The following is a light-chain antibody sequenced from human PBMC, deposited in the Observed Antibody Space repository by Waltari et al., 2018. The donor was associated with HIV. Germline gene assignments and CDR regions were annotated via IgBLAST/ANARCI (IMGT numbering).Light chain of an antibody. Sequence: QSVLTQPPSVSATPGQPINISCSGSRSNIGGNFVFWYQQVATTGPRLLVYRNDQRPSGVSDRFSGFRLGTSASLAISGLRSEDEGNYYCASWDDSLPGHVFGTGT. CDR1: RSNIGGNF. CDR3: ASWDDSLPGHV. J-gene: IGLJ1*01. V-gene: IGLV1-47*01. CDR2: RND.